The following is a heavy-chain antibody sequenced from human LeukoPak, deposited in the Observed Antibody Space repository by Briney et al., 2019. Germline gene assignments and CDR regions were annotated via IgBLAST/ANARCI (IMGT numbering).Heavy chain of an antibody. V-gene: IGHV3-30-3*01. CDR2: ISYDGSNK. CDR1: RFTFSSYA. J-gene: IGHJ4*02. Sequence: GGSLRLSCAASRFTFSSYAMHWVRQAPGKGLEWVAVISYDGSNKYYADSVKGRFTIPRDNSKNTLYLQMNSLRAEDTAVYYCARAEWELLDYWGQGTLVTVS. CDR3: ARAEWELLDY. D-gene: IGHD1-26*01.